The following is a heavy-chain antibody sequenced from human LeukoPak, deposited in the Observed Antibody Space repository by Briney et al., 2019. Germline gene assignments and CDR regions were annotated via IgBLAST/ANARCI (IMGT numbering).Heavy chain of an antibody. CDR3: GRGPYCSGATCYSQYFDY. D-gene: IGHD2-15*01. CDR2: ISAYNGDT. CDR1: GCTFITYG. V-gene: IGHV1-18*01. Sequence: ASVNVSCKASGCTFITYGISWVRQAPGQGLEWMGWISAYNGDTKYSQKLQGRVTMTTDTSTSTAYMELRSLRSDDTAVYYCGRGPYCSGATCYSQYFDYWGQGALVTVSS. J-gene: IGHJ4*02.